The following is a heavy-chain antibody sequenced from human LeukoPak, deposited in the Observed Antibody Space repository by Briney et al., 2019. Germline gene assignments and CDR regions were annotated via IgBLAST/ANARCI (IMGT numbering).Heavy chain of an antibody. D-gene: IGHD6-25*01. CDR1: GFTFSSSV. J-gene: IGHJ4*02. V-gene: IGHV3-23*01. CDR2: ISTDGGYT. Sequence: QPGGSLRLSCAASGFTFSSSVMGWVRQAPGRGLECVSSISTDGGYTLYAASVKGVFTISRDNSRNTLYLQLNSLRAEDTALYYGAKAAAPTYYLDYWGQGTLVTVSS. CDR3: AKAAAPTYYLDY.